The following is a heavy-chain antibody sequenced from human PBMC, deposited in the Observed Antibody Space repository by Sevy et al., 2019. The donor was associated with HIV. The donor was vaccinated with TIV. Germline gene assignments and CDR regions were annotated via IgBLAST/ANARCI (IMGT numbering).Heavy chain of an antibody. CDR2: INRDGSST. J-gene: IGHJ4*02. Sequence: GGSLRLSCAASGFTFSSYWMHWVRQAPGKGLVWVSRINRDGSSTSYADSVKGRFTISRDNAKNTLYLQMNSLRAEDTAVYYCAREGHGIAAAGTIFYFDYWGQRTLVTVSS. D-gene: IGHD6-13*01. V-gene: IGHV3-74*01. CDR3: AREGHGIAAAGTIFYFDY. CDR1: GFTFSSYW.